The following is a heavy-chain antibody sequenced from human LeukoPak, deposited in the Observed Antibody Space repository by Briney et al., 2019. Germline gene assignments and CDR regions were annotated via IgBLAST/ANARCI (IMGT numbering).Heavy chain of an antibody. CDR1: SGSISSYY. CDR2: IYYSGST. D-gene: IGHD6-19*01. J-gene: IGHJ4*02. CDR3: ARAGDSSGGTYFDY. Sequence: SETLSLTCTVSSGSISSYYWSWIRQPPGKGLEWIGYIYYSGSTNYNPSLKSRVTISVDTSKNQFSLKLSSVTAADTAVYYCARAGDSSGGTYFDYWGQGTLVTVSS. V-gene: IGHV4-59*01.